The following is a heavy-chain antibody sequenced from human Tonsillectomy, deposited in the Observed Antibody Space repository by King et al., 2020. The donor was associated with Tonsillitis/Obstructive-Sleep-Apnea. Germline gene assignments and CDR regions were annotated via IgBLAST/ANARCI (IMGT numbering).Heavy chain of an antibody. J-gene: IGHJ6*01. CDR2: ISYEGSNK. V-gene: IGHV3-30*01. D-gene: IGHD2-2*01. Sequence: VQLVESGGGVVQPGRSLRLSCAASGFTFSSYAMHWVRQAPGKGLEWVAIISYEGSNKYYADSVKGRFTISRDISKNTLYLQMNSLRAGDTAGYYCERVWVYWSSTGCRSSAMDVWGKGTTVTVSS. CDR1: GFTFSSYA. CDR3: ERVWVYWSSTGCRSSAMDV.